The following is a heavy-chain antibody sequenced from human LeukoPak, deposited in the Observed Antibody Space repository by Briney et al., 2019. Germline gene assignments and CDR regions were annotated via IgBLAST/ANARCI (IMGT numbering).Heavy chain of an antibody. J-gene: IGHJ4*02. CDR3: ARGLTTVASVDY. Sequence: ASVKVSCKASGYAFTGQHMHWVRQAPGQGLEWMGWINPNSGGTNYAQKFQGRVTMTRDTSIRTAYMELSRLRSDDTAVYYCARGLTTVASVDYWGQGTLVTVSS. CDR1: GYAFTGQH. V-gene: IGHV1-2*02. D-gene: IGHD1-14*01. CDR2: INPNSGGT.